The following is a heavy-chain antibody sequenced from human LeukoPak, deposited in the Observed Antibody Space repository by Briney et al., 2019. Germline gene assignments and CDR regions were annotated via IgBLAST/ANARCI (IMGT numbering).Heavy chain of an antibody. Sequence: ASVKVSCKASGYTFTGYYMHWVRQAPGQGLEWMGRINPNSGGTNYAQKFQGRVTITADESTSTAYMELSSLRSEDTAVYYCAREDSSGYSYKEAFDYWGQGTLVTVSS. CDR2: INPNSGGT. CDR3: AREDSSGYSYKEAFDY. J-gene: IGHJ4*02. D-gene: IGHD3-22*01. CDR1: GYTFTGYY. V-gene: IGHV1-2*06.